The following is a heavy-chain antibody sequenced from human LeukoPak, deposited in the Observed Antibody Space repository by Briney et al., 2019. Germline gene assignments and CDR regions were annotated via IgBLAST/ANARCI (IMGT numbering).Heavy chain of an antibody. V-gene: IGHV3-48*01. CDR3: ARMYSDSSGYDHDALDI. CDR1: GFPFSSYT. CDR2: ISSSSSSI. J-gene: IGHJ3*02. D-gene: IGHD3-22*01. Sequence: GGSLRLSCAASGFPFSSYTMNWVRPAPGKGREWVSYISSSSSSIYYADCVKGRFTISRDNAKNSLYLQMNSLRAEDTAVYYCARMYSDSSGYDHDALDIWGQGTMVTVSS.